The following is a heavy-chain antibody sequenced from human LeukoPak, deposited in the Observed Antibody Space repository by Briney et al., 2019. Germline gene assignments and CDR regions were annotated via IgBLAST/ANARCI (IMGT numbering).Heavy chain of an antibody. D-gene: IGHD2-2*01. J-gene: IGHJ3*02. CDR1: GFTFSSYS. CDR3: ARDSAYCSSTSCYVDAFDI. CDR2: ISSSSSYI. Sequence: GGSLRLSCAASGFTFSSYSMNWVRQAPGKGLEWVSSISSSSSYIYYADSVKGRFTISRDNAKNSLYLQMNSLRAEDTAVYYCARDSAYCSSTSCYVDAFDIWGQGTVVTVSS. V-gene: IGHV3-21*01.